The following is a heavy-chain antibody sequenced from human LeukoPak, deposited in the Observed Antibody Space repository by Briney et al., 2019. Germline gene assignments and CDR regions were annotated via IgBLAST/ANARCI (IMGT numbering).Heavy chain of an antibody. V-gene: IGHV4-39*01. CDR2: IYYSGST. J-gene: IGHJ6*03. CDR3: ARGDGDDYYYNMDV. D-gene: IGHD3-10*01. Sequence: SETLSLTCTVSGGSISSSSYYWGWIRQPPGKGLEWIGSIYYSGSTYYNPSLKSRVTISVDTSKNQFSLKLSSVTAADTAVYYCARGDGDDYYYNMDVWGKGTTVTVSS. CDR1: GGSISSSSYY.